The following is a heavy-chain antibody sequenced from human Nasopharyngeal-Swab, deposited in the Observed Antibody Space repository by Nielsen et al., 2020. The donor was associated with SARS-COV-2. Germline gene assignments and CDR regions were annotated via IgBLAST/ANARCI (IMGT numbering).Heavy chain of an antibody. CDR2: ISYDGSSS. J-gene: IGHJ4*02. Sequence: GGSLRRYCAASGFTFTSYAMHWVRQAPGKGLEWVAVISYDGSSSYYADSVKGRFTISRDNSKNTLYLQMNSLRAEDTAVYYCARENDYADEYYFDYWGQGTLVTVSS. V-gene: IGHV3-30*04. CDR1: GFTFTSYA. D-gene: IGHD4-17*01. CDR3: ARENDYADEYYFDY.